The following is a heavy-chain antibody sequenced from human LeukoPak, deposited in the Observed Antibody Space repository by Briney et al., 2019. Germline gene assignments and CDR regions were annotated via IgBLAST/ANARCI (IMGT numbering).Heavy chain of an antibody. CDR3: ARTYDDIVVVPAATYYFDY. CDR2: TYYRSKWYN. CDR1: GDSVSSNSAA. Sequence: SQTLSLTCAISGDSVSSNSAAWNWIRQSPSRGLGWLGRTYYRSKWYNDYAVSVKSRITINPDTSKNQFSLQLNSVTPEDTAVYYCARTYDDIVVVPAATYYFDYWGQGTLVTVSS. D-gene: IGHD2-2*01. J-gene: IGHJ4*02. V-gene: IGHV6-1*01.